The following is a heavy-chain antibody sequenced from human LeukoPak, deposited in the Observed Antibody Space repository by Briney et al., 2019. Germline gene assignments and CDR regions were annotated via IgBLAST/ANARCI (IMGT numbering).Heavy chain of an antibody. CDR2: ISSSGSTI. CDR3: ASKGSGDHYYYYGMDV. CDR1: GFTFSSYE. Sequence: PGGSLRLSCAASGFTFSSYEMNWVRQAPGKGLEWVSYISSSGSTIYYADSVKGRFTISRDNAKNSLYLQMNSLRAEDTVVYYCASKGSGDHYYYYGMDVWGQGTTVTVSS. D-gene: IGHD3-10*01. J-gene: IGHJ6*02. V-gene: IGHV3-48*03.